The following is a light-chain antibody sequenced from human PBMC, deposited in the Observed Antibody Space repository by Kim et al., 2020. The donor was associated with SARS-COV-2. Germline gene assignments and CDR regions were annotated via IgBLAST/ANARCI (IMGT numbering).Light chain of an antibody. CDR1: QGINSY. J-gene: IGKJ2*03. CDR2: TAS. V-gene: IGKV1-9*01. CDR3: QRLNSYPHG. Sequence: DIQLTQSPSFLSASVGDRVTITCRASQGINSYLAWYQQKPGKAPKLLIYTASTLQSGVPSRFSGSGSGTEFSLTISSLQPEDFATYYSQRLNSYPHGFGQGTKLEI.